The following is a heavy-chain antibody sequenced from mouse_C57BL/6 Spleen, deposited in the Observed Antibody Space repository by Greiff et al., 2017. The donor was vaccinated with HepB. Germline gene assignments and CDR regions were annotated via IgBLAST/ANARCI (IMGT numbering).Heavy chain of an antibody. CDR3: ARNYYGSSYYAMDY. CDR1: GFTFSDYG. V-gene: IGHV5-17*01. Sequence: EVKLVESGGGLVKPGGSLKLSCAASGFTFSDYGMHWVRQAPEKGLEWVAYISSGSSTIYYADTVKGRFTTSRDNAKNTLFLQMTSLRSEDTAMYYCARNYYGSSYYAMDYWGQGTSVTVSS. J-gene: IGHJ4*01. D-gene: IGHD1-1*01. CDR2: ISSGSSTI.